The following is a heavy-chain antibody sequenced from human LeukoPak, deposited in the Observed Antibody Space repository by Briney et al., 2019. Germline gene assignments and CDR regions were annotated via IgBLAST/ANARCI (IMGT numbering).Heavy chain of an antibody. D-gene: IGHD3-10*01. CDR2: ISDSGGST. CDR3: AKVPYSDYGSRRLPFMDV. Sequence: WGSLRLSCAASGFTFSNYAMSWVRQAPGKGLEWLSTISDSGGSTYYADSVKGRFTTSRDNSKNKLYLQMHSLRAEETAIHYCAKVPYSDYGSRRLPFMDVWGQGTTVAVSS. V-gene: IGHV3-23*01. CDR1: GFTFSNYA. J-gene: IGHJ6*02.